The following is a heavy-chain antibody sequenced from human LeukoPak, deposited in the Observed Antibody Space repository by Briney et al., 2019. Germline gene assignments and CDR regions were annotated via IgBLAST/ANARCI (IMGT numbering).Heavy chain of an antibody. CDR2: IIPILGIA. J-gene: IGHJ6*02. D-gene: IGHD2-15*01. CDR3: ARASRSPYLGYCSGGSCYSLDYYYGMEV. V-gene: IGHV1-69*04. CDR1: GGTFSSYA. Sequence: GSSVKVSCKASGGTFSSYAISWVRQAPGQGLEWMGRIIPILGIANYAQKFQGRVTITADKSTSTAYMELSSLRSEDTAVYYCARASRSPYLGYCSGGSCYSLDYYYGMEVWGQGTTVTVSS.